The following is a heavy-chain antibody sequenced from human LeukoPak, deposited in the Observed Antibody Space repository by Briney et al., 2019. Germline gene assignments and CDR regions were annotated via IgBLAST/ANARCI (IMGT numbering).Heavy chain of an antibody. CDR2: IYYSGST. CDR3: ARAGRSSLTTYFDY. D-gene: IGHD1-26*01. Sequence: RSETLSLTCTVSGGSISSYYWSWIRQPPGKGLEWVGYIYYSGSTNYNASLKSRVTISVDTSKNQFSLKLSSVTAADTAVYYCARAGRSSLTTYFDYWGQGTLVTVSS. J-gene: IGHJ4*02. CDR1: GGSISSYY. V-gene: IGHV4-59*01.